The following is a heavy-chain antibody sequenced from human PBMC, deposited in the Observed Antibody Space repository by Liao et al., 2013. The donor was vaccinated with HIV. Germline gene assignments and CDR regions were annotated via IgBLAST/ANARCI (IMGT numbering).Heavy chain of an antibody. V-gene: IGHV4-61*02. CDR3: ARLQRWGLGYLDF. CDR2: ISGTGIT. D-gene: IGHD2-21*01. Sequence: QVQLQESGPGLVKPSQTLSLACTVSGDSISSGSNYWSWIRQPAGRGLEWIGRISGTGITNYSPSLESRVTISVDTSKNKFSLKLTFVTAADTAVYYCARLQRWGLGYLDFWGQGALVTGLL. CDR1: GDSISSGSNY. J-gene: IGHJ4*02.